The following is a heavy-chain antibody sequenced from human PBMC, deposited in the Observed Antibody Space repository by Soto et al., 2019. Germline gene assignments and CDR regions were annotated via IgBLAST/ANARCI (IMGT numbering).Heavy chain of an antibody. CDR2: IYPGDSDT. CDR1: GYRFTNYW. J-gene: IGHJ6*02. Sequence: GESLKISCKGSGYRFTNYWIGWVRQMPGKGLEWMGIIYPGDSDTRYSPSFQGQVTISADKSINSVYLQWSSLKASDTATYYCARLGFNYDFLSGYYNVHHYYGIDVWGQGTTVTVSS. V-gene: IGHV5-51*01. CDR3: ARLGFNYDFLSGYYNVHHYYGIDV. D-gene: IGHD3-3*01.